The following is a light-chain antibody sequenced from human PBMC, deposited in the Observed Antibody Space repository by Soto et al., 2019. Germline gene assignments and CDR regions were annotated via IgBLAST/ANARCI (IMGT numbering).Light chain of an antibody. V-gene: IGKV3-20*01. Sequence: EIVLTQSPGTLSLSPGERATLSCRASQSITNSYLAWYQQKPGQAPRLLVYGASSRATGIPDRFSGSGSGTDFTLTISRVEPEDFAVYYCQQYGSSRFTFGPGTKVDVK. J-gene: IGKJ3*01. CDR2: GAS. CDR1: QSITNSY. CDR3: QQYGSSRFT.